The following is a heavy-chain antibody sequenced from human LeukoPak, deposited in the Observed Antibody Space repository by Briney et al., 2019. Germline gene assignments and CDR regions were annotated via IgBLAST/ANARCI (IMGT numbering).Heavy chain of an antibody. D-gene: IGHD6-13*01. Sequence: SETLSLTCTVSGGSLSSYYWSWIRQPPGKGLEWIGYIYYSGSTNYNPSLKSRVTISVDTSKNQFSLKLSSVTAADTAVYYCARVQSSSWDWGQGTLVTVSS. V-gene: IGHV4-59*01. CDR2: IYYSGST. J-gene: IGHJ4*02. CDR1: GGSLSSYY. CDR3: ARVQSSSWD.